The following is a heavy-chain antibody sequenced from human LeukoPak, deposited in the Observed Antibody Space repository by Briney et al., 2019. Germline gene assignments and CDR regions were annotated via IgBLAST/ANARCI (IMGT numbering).Heavy chain of an antibody. D-gene: IGHD3-22*01. J-gene: IGHJ3*02. V-gene: IGHV4-4*07. CDR1: GGSISSYY. CDR2: IYTSGST. CDR3: ASPPLLYYDSSGYYRTDAFDI. Sequence: SETLSLTCTVSGGSISSYYWSWIRQPAGKGLEWIGRIYTSGSTNYNPSLKSRVTMSVDTSKNQFSLKLSSVTAADTAVYYCASPPLLYYDSSGYYRTDAFDIWGQGTMVTVSS.